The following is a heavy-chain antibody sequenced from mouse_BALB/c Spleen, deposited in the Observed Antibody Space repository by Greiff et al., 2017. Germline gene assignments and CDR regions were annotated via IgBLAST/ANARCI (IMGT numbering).Heavy chain of an antibody. V-gene: IGHV5-6-5*01. CDR2: ISSGGST. J-gene: IGHJ2*01. CDR1: GFTFSSYA. CDR3: ARPMITTYYFDY. D-gene: IGHD2-4*01. Sequence: EVQRVESGGGLVKPGGSLKLSCAASGFTFSSYAMSWVRQTPEKRLEWVASISSGGSTYYPDSVKGRFTISRDNARNILYLQMSSLRSEDTAMYYCARPMITTYYFDYWGQGTTLTVSS.